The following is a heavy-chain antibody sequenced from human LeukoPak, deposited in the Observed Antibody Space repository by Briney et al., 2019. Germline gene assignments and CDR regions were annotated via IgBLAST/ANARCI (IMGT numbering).Heavy chain of an antibody. V-gene: IGHV4-59*01. D-gene: IGHD3-10*01. CDR3: ARGRARDGSYPWFDS. CDR2: IYYSGST. Sequence: NPSETLSLTCNVSGGSIGSYYWTWLRQPPGRGLEWIGYIYYSGSTNYSPSLESRVSISVDTSKNQFSLRLNSVTAADTAIYYCARGRARDGSYPWFDSWGQGTLVTVSS. CDR1: GGSIGSYY. J-gene: IGHJ5*01.